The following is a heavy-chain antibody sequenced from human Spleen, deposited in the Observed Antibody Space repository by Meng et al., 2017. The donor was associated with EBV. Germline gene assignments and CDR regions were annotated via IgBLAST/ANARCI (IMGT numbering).Heavy chain of an antibody. CDR3: THSVSTVTHFDF. D-gene: IGHD4-17*01. CDR2: IFWDDDE. V-gene: IGHV2-5*02. J-gene: IGHJ4*02. CDR1: GFSLNSRGVA. Sequence: VTFRESGPTLLRPTQTLTLTCTISGFSLNSRGVAVGWVRQPPGKALEWLAMIFWDDDERYTTSLNSRLTITKDTSRNRVVLTMTNMAPVDTATYFCTHSVSTVTHFDFWGQGILVTVSS.